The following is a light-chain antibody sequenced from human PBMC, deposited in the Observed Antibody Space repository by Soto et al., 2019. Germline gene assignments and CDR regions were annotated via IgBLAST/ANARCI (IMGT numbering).Light chain of an antibody. CDR2: SNN. CDR1: SSNIGSNT. V-gene: IGLV1-44*01. J-gene: IGLJ2*01. CDR3: AAWYDSLNGVV. Sequence: QSVLTQPPSASGTPGQRVTISCSGSSSNIGSNTVNWYQQLPGTAPKLLIHSNNQRPSGVPDRFSGSKTGTSASLATSGLQSEDEADYYCAAWYDSLNGVVFGGGTKLTVL.